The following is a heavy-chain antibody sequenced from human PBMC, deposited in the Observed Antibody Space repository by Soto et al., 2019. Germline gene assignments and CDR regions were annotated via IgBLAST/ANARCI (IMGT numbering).Heavy chain of an antibody. CDR2: IATYNSNK. Sequence: HLVQSGPEVKQPGASVTVSCKTSGDSFTNFGLSWVRQAPGQCLEWMGWIATYNSNKNYAQKFQGRITLTTDPSTSTAYMELKSLGYDDTAVYYCARVPRGVVNWFDPWGKGTLVTVSS. J-gene: IGHJ5*02. D-gene: IGHD3-10*01. CDR3: ARVPRGVVNWFDP. V-gene: IGHV1-18*01. CDR1: GDSFTNFG.